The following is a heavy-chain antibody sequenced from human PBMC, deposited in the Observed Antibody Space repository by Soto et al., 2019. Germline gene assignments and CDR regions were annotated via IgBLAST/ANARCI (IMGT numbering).Heavy chain of an antibody. CDR3: ARPQPDSSGHYYFEY. Sequence: QVQLVESGGGVVQPGRSLRLSCAASGFTFSSYGMHWVRQAPGKGLEWVAVIWYDGSNKYYADSVKGRFTISRDNSKNTLNLQMNSLRAEDTAVYYCARPQPDSSGHYYFEYWGQGTLVTVSS. J-gene: IGHJ4*02. V-gene: IGHV3-33*01. D-gene: IGHD6-19*01. CDR1: GFTFSSYG. CDR2: IWYDGSNK.